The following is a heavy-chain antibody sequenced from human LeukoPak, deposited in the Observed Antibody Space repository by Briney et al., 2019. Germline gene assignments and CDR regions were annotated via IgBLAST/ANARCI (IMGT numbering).Heavy chain of an antibody. J-gene: IGHJ5*02. Sequence: GGSLRLSCAASGFIFSSYWMSWVRQAPGKGLEWVANIKTDGSEKYYVDSVKGRFTISRDNANNSLYLQMNSLRAEDTAVYYCLRYCSGGVCPGWFGPWGQGTLVTVSS. CDR1: GFIFSSYW. D-gene: IGHD2-8*02. CDR2: IKTDGSEK. CDR3: LRYCSGGVCPGWFGP. V-gene: IGHV3-7*01.